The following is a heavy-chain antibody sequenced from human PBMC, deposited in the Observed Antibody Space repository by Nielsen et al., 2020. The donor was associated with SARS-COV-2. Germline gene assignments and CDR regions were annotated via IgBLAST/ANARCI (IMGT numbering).Heavy chain of an antibody. Sequence: ASVQVSCKASGYTFTDYYIHWLRQAPGQGLEWMGRINPYSGGTNYAQKFQGTVTMTRDASISTVYLELTSDDTAVYYCARARATSFGLVMSYGMDVWGQGTTVAVSS. D-gene: IGHD3/OR15-3a*01. CDR1: GYTFTDYY. V-gene: IGHV1-2*06. CDR3: ARARATSFGLVMSYGMDV. J-gene: IGHJ6*02. CDR2: INPYSGGT.